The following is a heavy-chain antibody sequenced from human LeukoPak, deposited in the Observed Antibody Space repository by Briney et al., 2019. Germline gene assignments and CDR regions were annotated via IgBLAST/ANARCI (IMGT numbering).Heavy chain of an antibody. D-gene: IGHD6-6*01. CDR1: GGTFSSYA. J-gene: IGHJ6*02. CDR2: IIPIFATA. CDR3: ARGPSPHYYYGMDV. Sequence: SVKVSCKASGGTFSSYAINWVRQAPGQGLEWMGGIIPIFATASYAQKFQGRVTITADESTSTAYMELSSLRSEDTAMYYCARGPSPHYYYGMDVWGQGTTVTVSS. V-gene: IGHV1-69*13.